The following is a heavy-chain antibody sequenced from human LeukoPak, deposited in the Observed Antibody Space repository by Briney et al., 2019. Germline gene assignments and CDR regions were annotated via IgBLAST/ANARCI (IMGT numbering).Heavy chain of an antibody. CDR1: GGSISSSSYY. V-gene: IGHV4-39*07. D-gene: IGHD6-19*01. J-gene: IGHJ5*02. Sequence: SETLSLTCTVSGGSISSSSYYWGWIRQPPGKGLEWIGSIYYSGSTYYNPSLKSRVTISVDTSKNQFSLKLSSVTAADTAVYYCAREDFGGWFNPNWFDPWGQGTLVTVSS. CDR3: AREDFGGWFNPNWFDP. CDR2: IYYSGST.